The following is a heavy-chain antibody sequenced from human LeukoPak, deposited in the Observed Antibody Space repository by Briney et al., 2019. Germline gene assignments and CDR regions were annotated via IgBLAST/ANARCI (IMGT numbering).Heavy chain of an antibody. D-gene: IGHD2-2*03. J-gene: IGHJ4*02. CDR1: GYTFTSYA. CDR2: INAGNGNT. Sequence: SVKVSCKASGYTFTSYAMHWVRQVPGQRLEWMGWINAGNGNTKYSQKFQGRVTITRDTSASTAYMELSSLRSEDTAVYYCARDLGYCSSTSCLLSFDYWGQGTLVTVSS. CDR3: ARDLGYCSSTSCLLSFDY. V-gene: IGHV1-3*01.